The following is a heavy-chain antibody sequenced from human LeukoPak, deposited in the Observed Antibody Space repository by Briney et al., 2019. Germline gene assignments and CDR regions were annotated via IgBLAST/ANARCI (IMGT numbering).Heavy chain of an antibody. D-gene: IGHD3-10*01. V-gene: IGHV3-15*01. CDR1: GFTFNTAW. CDR2: IKGEPDGGTT. CDR3: TTDRGITIRPLFDY. Sequence: GRSLRLSCAASGFTFNTAWMSWVRQAPGKGLEWVGHIKGEPDGGTTHYAAPVKGRFFISRDDSKNTLYLYMNSLKSDDTAVYYCTTDRGITIRPLFDYWGQGTLVTVSS. J-gene: IGHJ4*02.